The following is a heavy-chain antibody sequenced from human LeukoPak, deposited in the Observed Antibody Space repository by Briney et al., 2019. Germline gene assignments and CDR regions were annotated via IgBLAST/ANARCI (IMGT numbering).Heavy chain of an antibody. CDR1: VYTFTGYY. J-gene: IGHJ4*02. CDR3: ARDQPQYYDSSGYDV. Sequence: ASVNVSCKASVYTFTGYYMHWVRQAPGQGLEWMGWINPNSGGTNYAQKFQGRVTTTRDTSISTACMELSRLRSDDTAVYYCARDQPQYYDSSGYDVWGQGTLVTVSS. V-gene: IGHV1-2*02. D-gene: IGHD3-22*01. CDR2: INPNSGGT.